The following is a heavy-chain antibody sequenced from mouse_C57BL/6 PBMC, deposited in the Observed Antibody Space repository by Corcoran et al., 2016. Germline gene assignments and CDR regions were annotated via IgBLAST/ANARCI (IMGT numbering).Heavy chain of an antibody. CDR1: GYTFTTYG. Sequence: QIQLVQPGPELKKPGETVKISCKASGYTFTTYGMSWVKQAPGKGLKWMGWINTYSGVPTYADDFKGRFAFSLETSASTAYLQINNLKNEDTATYFCATEGPHAMDYWGQGTSVTVSS. CDR3: ATEGPHAMDY. D-gene: IGHD3-3*01. CDR2: INTYSGVP. V-gene: IGHV9-3*01. J-gene: IGHJ4*01.